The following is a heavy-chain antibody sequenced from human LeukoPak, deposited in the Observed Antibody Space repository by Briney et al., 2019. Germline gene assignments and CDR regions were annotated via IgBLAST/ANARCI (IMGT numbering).Heavy chain of an antibody. D-gene: IGHD3-10*01. CDR2: ISGSGGST. CDR1: GFTFSSYA. Sequence: PGGSLRLSCAASGFTFSSYAMSWVRQAPGKGLEWVSAISGSGGSTYYADSVKGRFTISRDNSKNTLYLQMNSLRAEDTAVYYCAKRPKGFGELSYGMDVWGQGTTVTVSS. J-gene: IGHJ6*02. V-gene: IGHV3-23*01. CDR3: AKRPKGFGELSYGMDV.